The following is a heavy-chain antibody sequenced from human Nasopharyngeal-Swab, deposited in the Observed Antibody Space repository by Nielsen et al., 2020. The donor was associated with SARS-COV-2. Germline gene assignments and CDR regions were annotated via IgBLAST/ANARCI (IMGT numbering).Heavy chain of an antibody. CDR3: ARGVVAGTGQNWFDP. D-gene: IGHD6-19*01. V-gene: IGHV1-69*13. CDR1: GCTFTYRY. Sequence: SVKVSCKASGCTFTYRYLHWVRQAPGQGLEWMGGIIPIFGTANYAQKFQGRVTITADESTSTAYMELSSLRSEDTAVYYCARGVVAGTGQNWFDPWGQGTLVTVSS. CDR2: IIPIFGTA. J-gene: IGHJ5*02.